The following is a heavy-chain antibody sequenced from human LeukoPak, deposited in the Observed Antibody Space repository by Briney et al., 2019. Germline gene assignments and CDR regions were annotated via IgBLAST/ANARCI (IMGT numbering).Heavy chain of an antibody. CDR1: GFTFSSYA. Sequence: PGGSLRLSCAASGFTFSSYAMHWVRQAPGKGLEWVAVISYDGSNKYYADSVKGRFTISRDNSKNTLYLQMNSLRAEDTAVYYCAGRGYTYEWAWGRGTMVTVSS. D-gene: IGHD5-18*01. CDR3: AGRGYTYEWA. CDR2: ISYDGSNK. J-gene: IGHJ3*01. V-gene: IGHV3-30-3*01.